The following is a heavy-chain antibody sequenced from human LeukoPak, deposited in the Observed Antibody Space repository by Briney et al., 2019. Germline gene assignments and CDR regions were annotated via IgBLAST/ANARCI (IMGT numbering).Heavy chain of an antibody. D-gene: IGHD5-12*01. J-gene: IGHJ4*02. Sequence: ASVKVSCRASGYTFTAYYMHWVRQAPGQGLEWLGWINPNSGGTNYAQKFQGRVTMTRDTSISTAYMELSSLRSDDTAVYYCASGYSYSSFDHWGQGTLVTVSS. V-gene: IGHV1-2*02. CDR2: INPNSGGT. CDR3: ASGYSYSSFDH. CDR1: GYTFTAYY.